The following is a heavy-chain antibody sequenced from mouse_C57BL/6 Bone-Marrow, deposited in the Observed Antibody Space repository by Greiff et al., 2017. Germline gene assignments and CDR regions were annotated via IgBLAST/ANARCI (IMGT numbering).Heavy chain of an antibody. Sequence: EVKLVESGGGLVQPGGSLSLSCAASGFTFTDYYMSWVRQPPGKALEWLGFIRNKANGYTTEYSVSVKGRFTISRDNSQSILYLQMNALRAEDSATYYCARWLPLDYWGQGTTLTVSS. CDR2: IRNKANGYTT. V-gene: IGHV7-3*01. D-gene: IGHD2-2*01. J-gene: IGHJ2*01. CDR3: ARWLPLDY. CDR1: GFTFTDYY.